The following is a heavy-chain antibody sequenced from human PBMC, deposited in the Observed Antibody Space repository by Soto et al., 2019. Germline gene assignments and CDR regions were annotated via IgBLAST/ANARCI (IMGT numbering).Heavy chain of an antibody. D-gene: IGHD6-19*01. CDR3: ARVSAVAGSGFDP. J-gene: IGHJ5*02. CDR1: GYTFTSYG. V-gene: IGHV1-18*04. Sequence: SVKVSFKASGYTFTSYGISWVRQAPGQGLEWMGWISAYNGNTNYAQKLQGRVTMTTDTSTSTAYMELSSLRSDDTAVYYCARVSAVAGSGFDPWGQGTLVTVSS. CDR2: ISAYNGNT.